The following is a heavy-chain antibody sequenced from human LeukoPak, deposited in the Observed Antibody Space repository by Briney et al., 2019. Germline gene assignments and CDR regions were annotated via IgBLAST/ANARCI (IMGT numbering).Heavy chain of an antibody. D-gene: IGHD3-10*01. J-gene: IGHJ6*02. CDR3: ARISITASLGMDV. CDR1: GYTFTGYY. CDR2: INPNSGGT. Sequence: ASVKVSCKAAGYTFTGYYMHLVRQAPGQGLEWMGWINPNSGGTNYAQKFQGRVTVTRDTSISTAYMELSRLRSDDTAVYYCARISITASLGMDVWGQGTTVTVPS. V-gene: IGHV1-2*02.